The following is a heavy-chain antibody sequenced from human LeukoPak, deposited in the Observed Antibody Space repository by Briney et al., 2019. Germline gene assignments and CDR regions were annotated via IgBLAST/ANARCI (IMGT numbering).Heavy chain of an antibody. CDR1: GFTFSSYW. J-gene: IGHJ4*02. CDR2: IKQDGSER. CDR3: ARASYYDSRDY. V-gene: IGHV3-7*01. Sequence: GGSLRLSCAASGFTFSSYWMSWVRQAPGKGLEWVANIKQDGSERYYVDSVKGRFTISRDNAKNSLYLQMNSLRAEDTAVYYCARASYYDSRDYWGQGTLVTVSS. D-gene: IGHD3-22*01.